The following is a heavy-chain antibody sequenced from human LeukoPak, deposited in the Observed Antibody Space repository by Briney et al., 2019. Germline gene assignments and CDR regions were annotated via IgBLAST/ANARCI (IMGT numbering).Heavy chain of an antibody. CDR3: AKGGISSTGLVY. V-gene: IGHV3-23*01. Sequence: WGSLRLSCAASGFTFSSYAMTWVRQAPGKGLEWVSSNTDSGGSKYYADSVKGRFTISRDNSKNTLYLQMNSLRAEDTALYYCAKGGISSTGLVYWGQGTLVTVSS. CDR1: GFTFSSYA. CDR2: NTDSGGSK. J-gene: IGHJ4*02. D-gene: IGHD6-13*01.